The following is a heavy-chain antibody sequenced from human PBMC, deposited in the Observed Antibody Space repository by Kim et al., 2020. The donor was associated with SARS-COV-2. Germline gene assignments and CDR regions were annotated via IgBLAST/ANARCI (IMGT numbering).Heavy chain of an antibody. J-gene: IGHJ4*02. D-gene: IGHD3-22*01. V-gene: IGHV1-69*02. Sequence: AQKFQGRVTITADKSTSTAYMELSSLRSEDTAVYYCATYYYDNTGYYFFDYWGQGTLVTVSS. CDR3: ATYYYDNTGYYFFDY.